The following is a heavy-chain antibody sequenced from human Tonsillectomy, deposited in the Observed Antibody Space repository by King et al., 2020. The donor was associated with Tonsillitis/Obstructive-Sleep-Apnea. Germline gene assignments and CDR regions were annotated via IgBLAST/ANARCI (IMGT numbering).Heavy chain of an antibody. V-gene: IGHV3-53*01. J-gene: IGHJ3*02. CDR1: GFTVSSNY. D-gene: IGHD3-10*01. CDR3: AREGNPNYYGSGSPRDDAFDI. Sequence: DVQLVESGGGLIQPGGSLRLSCAASGFTVSSNYMSWVRQAPGKGLEWVSVIYSGNSTHYADSVKGRFTISRDNSKNTLYLQMNSLRAEDTAVYYCAREGNPNYYGSGSPRDDAFDIWGQGTMVTVSS. CDR2: IYSGNST.